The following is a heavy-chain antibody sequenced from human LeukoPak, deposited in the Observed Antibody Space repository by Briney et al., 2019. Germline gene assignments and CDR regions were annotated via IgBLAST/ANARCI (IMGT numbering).Heavy chain of an antibody. Sequence: GGSLRLSCAASGFTFSAYSMNWVRQAPGKGLEWISYIGISSGNTKYADSVKGRFTISGDRAKNSLYLQMNSLLVEDTAVYYCARDYKSAFDNWGQGTLVTVSS. CDR3: ARDYKSAFDN. J-gene: IGHJ4*02. D-gene: IGHD1-1*01. CDR2: IGISSGNT. CDR1: GFTFSAYS. V-gene: IGHV3-48*01.